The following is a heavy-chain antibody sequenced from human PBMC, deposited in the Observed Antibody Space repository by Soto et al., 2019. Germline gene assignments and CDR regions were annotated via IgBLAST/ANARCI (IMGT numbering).Heavy chain of an antibody. J-gene: IGHJ5*02. V-gene: IGHV4-59*08. CDR2: IYYSGST. D-gene: IGHD4-17*01. Sequence: SETLSLTCTVSGGSISSYYWSWIRQPPGKGLEWIGYIYYSGSTNYNPSLKSRVTISVDTSKNQFSLKLSSVTAADTAVYYCARIPGRSYGDYVHWFDPWGQGTLVTVSS. CDR3: ARIPGRSYGDYVHWFDP. CDR1: GGSISSYY.